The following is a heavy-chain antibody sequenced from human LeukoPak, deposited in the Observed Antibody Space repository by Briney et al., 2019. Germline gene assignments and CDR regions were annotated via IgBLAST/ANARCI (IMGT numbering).Heavy chain of an antibody. CDR2: ISYDGSNK. Sequence: GRSLRLSCAASGFTFSSYAMHWVRQAPGKGLEWVAVISYDGSNKYYADSVKGRFTISRDNSKNTLYLQVNSLRAEDTAVYYCAKGLVPAAIRVVDYWGQGTLVTVSS. V-gene: IGHV3-30-3*01. J-gene: IGHJ4*02. D-gene: IGHD2-2*01. CDR1: GFTFSSYA. CDR3: AKGLVPAAIRVVDY.